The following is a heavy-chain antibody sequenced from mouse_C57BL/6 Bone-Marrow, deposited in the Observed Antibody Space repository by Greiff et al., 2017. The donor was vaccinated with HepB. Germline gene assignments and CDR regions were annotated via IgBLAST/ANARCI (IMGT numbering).Heavy chain of an antibody. Sequence: EVQLQQSVAELVRPGASVKLSCTASGFNIKNTYMHWVKQRPEQGLEWIGRIDPANGNTTYAPKFQGKATITADTSSNTAYLQLSSLTSEDTAIYYCARFITTVVATGYFDVWGTGTTVTVSS. J-gene: IGHJ1*03. CDR2: IDPANGNT. CDR3: ARFITTVVATGYFDV. V-gene: IGHV14-3*01. D-gene: IGHD1-1*01. CDR1: GFNIKNTY.